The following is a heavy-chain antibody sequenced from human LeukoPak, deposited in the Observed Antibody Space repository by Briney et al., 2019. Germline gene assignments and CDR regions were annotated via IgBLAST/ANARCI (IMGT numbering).Heavy chain of an antibody. CDR2: INPNSGGT. J-gene: IGHJ4*02. CDR1: GYTFTGYY. Sequence: ASVKVSCKASGYTFTGYYMHWVRQAPGQGLEWMGWINPNSGGTNYAQKFQGRVTMTRDTSISTAYMELSRLRSDDTAVYCCARDLDSSSWYFLNYWGQGTLVTVSS. V-gene: IGHV1-2*02. D-gene: IGHD6-13*01. CDR3: ARDLDSSSWYFLNY.